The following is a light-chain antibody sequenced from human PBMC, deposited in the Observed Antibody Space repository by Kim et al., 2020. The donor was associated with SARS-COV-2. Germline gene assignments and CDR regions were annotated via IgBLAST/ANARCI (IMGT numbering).Light chain of an antibody. Sequence: VMTQSPATLSVSPGERATLSCRASQSVSSNLAWYQQKPGQPPRLLIYGASTRATGIPARFSGSGSGTEFTLTISSLQSEDFAVYYCQQYYNWPPWTFGQGTKVDIK. J-gene: IGKJ1*01. V-gene: IGKV3-15*01. CDR3: QQYYNWPPWT. CDR2: GAS. CDR1: QSVSSN.